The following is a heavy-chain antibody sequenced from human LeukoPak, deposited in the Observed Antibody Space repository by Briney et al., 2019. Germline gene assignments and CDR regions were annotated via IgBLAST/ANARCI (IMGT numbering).Heavy chain of an antibody. V-gene: IGHV4-59*01. CDR2: IYYSGST. Sequence: SETLSLTCTVSGGSISSYYWSWIRQPPGKGPEWIGYIYYSGSTNYNPSLKSRVTISVDTSKNQFSLKLSSVTAADTAVYYCARGGRVGSGWYYFDYWGQGTLVTVSS. CDR1: GGSISSYY. J-gene: IGHJ4*02. D-gene: IGHD6-19*01. CDR3: ARGGRVGSGWYYFDY.